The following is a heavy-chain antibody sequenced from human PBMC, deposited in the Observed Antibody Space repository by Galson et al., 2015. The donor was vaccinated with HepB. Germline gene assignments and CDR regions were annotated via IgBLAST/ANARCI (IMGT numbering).Heavy chain of an antibody. CDR1: GGSISSSNW. Sequence: SETLSLTCAVSGGSISSSNWWSWVRQPPGKGLEWIGEIYHSGSTNYNPSLKSRVTISVDKSKNQFSLKLSSVTAADTAVYYCASLTVTTSYYGMDVWGQGTTVTVSS. V-gene: IGHV4-4*02. CDR2: IYHSGST. J-gene: IGHJ6*02. CDR3: ASLTVTTSYYGMDV. D-gene: IGHD4-17*01.